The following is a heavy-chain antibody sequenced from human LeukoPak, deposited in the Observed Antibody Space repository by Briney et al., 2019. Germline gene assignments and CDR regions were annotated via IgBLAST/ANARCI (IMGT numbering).Heavy chain of an antibody. D-gene: IGHD1-7*01. Sequence: TGGSLRLSCAASGFTFSNAWMSWVRQAPGKGLEWVGRIKTKTDGGTTEYAAPVKGRFSISRDDSKNTLYLQMSGLQTEDTAVYYCTKRTGTGGVDYWGQGTLVTVSS. V-gene: IGHV3-15*01. CDR2: IKTKTDGGTT. J-gene: IGHJ4*02. CDR3: TKRTGTGGVDY. CDR1: GFTFSNAW.